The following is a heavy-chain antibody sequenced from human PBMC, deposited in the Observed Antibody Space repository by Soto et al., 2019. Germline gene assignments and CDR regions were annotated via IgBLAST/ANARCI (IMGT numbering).Heavy chain of an antibody. CDR3: ARDIAVAGNNWFDP. J-gene: IGHJ5*02. CDR2: ISAYNGNT. D-gene: IGHD6-19*01. V-gene: IGHV1-18*01. CDR1: GYTFTSYG. Sequence: ASVKVSCKASGYTFTSYGICWVRQAPGQGLEWMGWISAYNGNTNYAQKLQGRVTMTTDTSTSTAYMELRSLRSDDTAVYYCARDIAVAGNNWFDPWGQGTLVTVSS.